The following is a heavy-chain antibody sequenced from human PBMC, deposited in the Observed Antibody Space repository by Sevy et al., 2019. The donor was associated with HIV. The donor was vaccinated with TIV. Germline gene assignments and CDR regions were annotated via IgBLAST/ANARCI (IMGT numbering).Heavy chain of an antibody. V-gene: IGHV3-30*18. CDR3: AKMMRGGSYGSCPEL. CDR2: ISYDGSNK. CDR1: GFTFSRYG. D-gene: IGHD5-18*01. Sequence: GGSLRLSCSASGFTFSRYGMHWVRQAPGKGLEWVAVISYDGSNKYYADSMKGRFTISRANSKNTLYLQMNRLRIDDTAAYYCAKMMRGGSYGSCPELWGQGTLVTVSS. J-gene: IGHJ4*02.